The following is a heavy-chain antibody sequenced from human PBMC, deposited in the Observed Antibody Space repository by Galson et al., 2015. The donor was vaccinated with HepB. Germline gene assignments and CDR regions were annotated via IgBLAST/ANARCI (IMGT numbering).Heavy chain of an antibody. D-gene: IGHD6-19*01. Sequence: SLRLSCAASGLIVSTNYMSWVRQAPGKGLDWVSAIYADGRTYLADSVKGRFTISRDNSKNTVYLQMNSLRGEDTAVYYCATDKIEDSTGWFDFDNWGQGTLVTVSS. J-gene: IGHJ4*02. CDR1: GLIVSTNY. V-gene: IGHV3-53*01. CDR2: IYADGRT. CDR3: ATDKIEDSTGWFDFDN.